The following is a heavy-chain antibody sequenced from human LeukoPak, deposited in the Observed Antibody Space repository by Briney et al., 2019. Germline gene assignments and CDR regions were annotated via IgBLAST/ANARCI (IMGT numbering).Heavy chain of an antibody. CDR3: ARDSATVATPYFDY. CDR2: INPNSGGT. J-gene: IGHJ4*02. Sequence: GASVKVSCKASGYTFTGYYIHWVRQAPGQGLEWMGWINPNSGGTKYAQKFQGRVSVTRDTSISTVYMELSRLTYDDTAVYYCARDSATVATPYFDYWGQGALVTVSS. CDR1: GYTFTGYY. D-gene: IGHD4-23*01. V-gene: IGHV1-2*02.